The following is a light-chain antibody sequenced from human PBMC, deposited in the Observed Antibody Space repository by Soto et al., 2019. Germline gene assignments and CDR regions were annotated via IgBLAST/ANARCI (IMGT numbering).Light chain of an antibody. J-gene: IGKJ5*01. Sequence: DIQLTQSPSSVSASVGDRVTITCPSSEDISTWLAWYQQKPGKAPKLLIYAASSLQSGVPSRFSGSGSGTDFTLTISSLQPEDFATYYCQHADSFPLITFGQGTRLEI. V-gene: IGKV1-12*01. CDR3: QHADSFPLIT. CDR1: EDISTW. CDR2: AAS.